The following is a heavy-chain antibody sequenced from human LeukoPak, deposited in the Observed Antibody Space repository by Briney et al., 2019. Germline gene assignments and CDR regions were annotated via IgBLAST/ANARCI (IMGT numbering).Heavy chain of an antibody. CDR3: ARAQHKYSSSGYFDY. Sequence: SETLSLTCTVSGGSISSGGCYWSWIRQPPGKGLEWIGYIYHSGSTYYNPSLKSRVTISVDRSKNQFSLKLSSVTAADTAVYYCARAQHKYSSSGYFDYWGQGTLVTVSS. D-gene: IGHD6-6*01. CDR1: GGSISSGGCY. J-gene: IGHJ4*02. CDR2: IYHSGST. V-gene: IGHV4-30-2*01.